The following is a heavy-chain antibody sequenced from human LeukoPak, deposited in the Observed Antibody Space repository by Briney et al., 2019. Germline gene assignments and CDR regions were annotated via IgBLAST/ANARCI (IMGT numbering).Heavy chain of an antibody. CDR3: AREYGNGGFDP. CDR2: IYYSGST. D-gene: IGHD2-8*01. Sequence: PSETLSLTCTVSGGSISSYYWSWIRQPPGKGLEWIGYIYYSGSTNYNPSLKSRVTISVDTSKNQFSLKLSSVTAADTAVYYCAREYGNGGFDPWGQGTLVTVSS. V-gene: IGHV4-59*01. J-gene: IGHJ5*02. CDR1: GGSISSYY.